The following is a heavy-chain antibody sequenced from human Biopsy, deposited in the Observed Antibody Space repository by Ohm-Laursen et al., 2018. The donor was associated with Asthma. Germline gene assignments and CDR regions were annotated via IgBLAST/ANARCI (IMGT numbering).Heavy chain of an antibody. V-gene: IGHV4-39*01. CDR2: ISYTGNT. CDR3: ARHWNWGSFFDY. CDR1: GGSMSSISYS. D-gene: IGHD7-27*01. J-gene: IGHJ4*02. Sequence: TLSLTCTVSGGSMSSISYSWGWIRQPPGKGLEWIGSISYTGNTDIPSLRSRVTLSVDTSKNNFSLKLTSVTAADTAVFYCARHWNWGSFFDYWGKGMLVTVSS.